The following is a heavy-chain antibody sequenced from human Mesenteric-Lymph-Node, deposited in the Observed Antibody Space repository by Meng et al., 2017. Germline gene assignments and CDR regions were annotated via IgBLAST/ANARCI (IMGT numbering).Heavy chain of an antibody. CDR2: ISTSGTTI. Sequence: GESLKISCAASGFTFSSYEMNWVRQAPGKGLEWVSYISTSGTTIYYADSVKGRFTISRDNAKNSLYLQMDSLRAEDTAVYYCARAGMDHYDSLTGVEFDYWGQGSLVTVSS. D-gene: IGHD3-22*01. CDR1: GFTFSSYE. V-gene: IGHV3-48*03. J-gene: IGHJ4*02. CDR3: ARAGMDHYDSLTGVEFDY.